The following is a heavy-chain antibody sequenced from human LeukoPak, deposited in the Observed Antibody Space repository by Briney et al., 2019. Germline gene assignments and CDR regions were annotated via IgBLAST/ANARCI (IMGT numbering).Heavy chain of an antibody. Sequence: PSETLSLTCTVSGGSISSGDYYWSWIRQPPGKGLEWMGYIYYSGRTYYNPSLKSRVTMSVDTSKNQFSLKVSSVTAADTAMYYCARDNEVAARSFDYWGQGTLVTVSS. CDR3: ARDNEVAARSFDY. V-gene: IGHV4-30-4*01. CDR1: GGSISSGDYY. D-gene: IGHD6-6*01. J-gene: IGHJ4*02. CDR2: IYYSGRT.